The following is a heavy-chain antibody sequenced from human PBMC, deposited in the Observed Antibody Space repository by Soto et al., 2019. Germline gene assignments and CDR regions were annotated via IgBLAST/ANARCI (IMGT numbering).Heavy chain of an antibody. V-gene: IGHV3-23*01. CDR3: AKTLRFLEWSPSDY. CDR2: ISCSGGST. J-gene: IGHJ4*02. D-gene: IGHD3-3*01. Sequence: PGGSLRRSCAASGFTLSSYGMHWVRHAPGKGLEWVTTISCSGGSTYYADSVNGRFTISRDNSKNTLYLQMNSLRAEDTAIYYCAKTLRFLEWSPSDYWGQGTLVTVSS. CDR1: GFTLSSYG.